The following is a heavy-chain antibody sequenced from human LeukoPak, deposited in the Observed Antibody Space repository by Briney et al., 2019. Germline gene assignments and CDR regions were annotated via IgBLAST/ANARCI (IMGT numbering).Heavy chain of an antibody. CDR3: ARVPLYSDPFYFDY. V-gene: IGHV1-2*02. J-gene: IGHJ4*02. D-gene: IGHD6-13*01. CDR2: INPNSGGT. CDR1: GYTFTGYY. Sequence: ASVKVSCKASGYTFTGYYMHWVRQAPGQGLEWMGWINPNSGGTNYAQKFQGRVTMTRDTSISTAYMELSRLRSDDTAVYCCARVPLYSDPFYFDYWGQGTLVTVSS.